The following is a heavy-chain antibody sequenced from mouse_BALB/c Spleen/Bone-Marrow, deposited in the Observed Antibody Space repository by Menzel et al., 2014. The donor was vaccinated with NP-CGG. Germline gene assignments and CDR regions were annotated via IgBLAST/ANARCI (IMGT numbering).Heavy chain of an antibody. CDR3: SRGVLAYFDY. CDR1: GYAFTNYN. CDR2: IDPYSGGT. Sequence: VQLQQSGPELVKPAASVKVSCKASGYAFTNYNMNWVKQSHGKSLEWIGYIDPYSGGTNYNQKFRGKATLTVDKSSSPAYMHLNSLTSEDSAVYYCSRGVLAYFDYWGQGTTLTVSS. J-gene: IGHJ2*01. V-gene: IGHV1S135*01. D-gene: IGHD2-14*01.